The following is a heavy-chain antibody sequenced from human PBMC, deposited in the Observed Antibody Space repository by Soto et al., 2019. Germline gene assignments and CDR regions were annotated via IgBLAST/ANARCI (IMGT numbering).Heavy chain of an antibody. Sequence: GXSXKVSFKASGGTXTSYPIRLVRQAPGQGLEWIGGIIPIFGTANYAQKFQGRVTITADESTSTAYMELSSLRSEDASVYYCARGGYRYGYGYWGQGILGTVSS. CDR3: ARGGYRYGYGY. J-gene: IGHJ4*02. D-gene: IGHD5-18*01. V-gene: IGHV1-69*13. CDR1: GGTXTSYP. CDR2: IIPIFGTA.